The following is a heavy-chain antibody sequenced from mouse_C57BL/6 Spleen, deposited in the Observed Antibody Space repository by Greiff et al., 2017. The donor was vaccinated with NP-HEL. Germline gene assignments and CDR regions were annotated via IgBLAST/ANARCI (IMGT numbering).Heavy chain of an antibody. V-gene: IGHV5-17*01. Sequence: EVQLQESGGGLVKPGGSLKLSCAASGFTFSDYGMHWVRQAPEKGLEWVAYISSGSSTIYYADTVKGRFTISRDNAKNTLFLQMTSLRSEDTAMYYCAITTWGDFDYWGQGTTLTVSS. J-gene: IGHJ2*01. D-gene: IGHD2-12*01. CDR3: AITTWGDFDY. CDR1: GFTFSDYG. CDR2: ISSGSSTI.